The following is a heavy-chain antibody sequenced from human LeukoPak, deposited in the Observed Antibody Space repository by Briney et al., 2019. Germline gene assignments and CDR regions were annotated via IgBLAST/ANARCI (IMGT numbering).Heavy chain of an antibody. CDR3: VSGXXPXXPWGTYRLDAFDI. CDR2: ISSTSSYI. J-gene: IGHJ3*02. CDR1: GYTFRDYS. Sequence: PGGSLRLSCAASGYTFRDYSVNWVRQVPGKGLEWVSSISSTSSYIYYAGSVKGRFTISRDNAKNSLFLQMNSLRDEDTAVYYCVSGXXPXXPWGTYRLDAFDIWGQGTMVIVSS. D-gene: IGHD3-16*02. V-gene: IGHV3-21*01.